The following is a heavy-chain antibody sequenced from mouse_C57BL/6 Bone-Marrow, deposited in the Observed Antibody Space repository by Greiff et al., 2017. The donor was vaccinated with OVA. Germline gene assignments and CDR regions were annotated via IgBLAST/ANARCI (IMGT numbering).Heavy chain of an antibody. Sequence: VQLQQSGPELVKPGASVKISCKASGYSFTGYYMNWVKQSPEKSLEWIGEINPSTGGTTYNQKFKAKATLTVDKSSSTAYMQLKSLTSEDSAVYYCARGTTVVAPYAMDYWGQGTSVTVSS. D-gene: IGHD1-1*01. V-gene: IGHV1-42*01. J-gene: IGHJ4*01. CDR3: ARGTTVVAPYAMDY. CDR2: INPSTGGT. CDR1: GYSFTGYY.